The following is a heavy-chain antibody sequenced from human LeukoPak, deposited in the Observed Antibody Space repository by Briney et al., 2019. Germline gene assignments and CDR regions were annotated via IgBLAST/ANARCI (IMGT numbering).Heavy chain of an antibody. CDR1: GGSISSYY. Sequence: PSETLSLTCTVSGGSISSYYWSWIRQPPGKGLEWIGYIYYSGSTNYNPSLKSRVTISVDTSKNQFSLKLSSVTAADTAVYYCASSIYYYDSSGYWIGWFDPWGQGTLVTVSS. D-gene: IGHD3-22*01. CDR2: IYYSGST. CDR3: ASSIYYYDSSGYWIGWFDP. V-gene: IGHV4-59*01. J-gene: IGHJ5*02.